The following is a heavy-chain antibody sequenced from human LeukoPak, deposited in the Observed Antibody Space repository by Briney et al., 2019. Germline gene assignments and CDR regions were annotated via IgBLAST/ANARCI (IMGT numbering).Heavy chain of an antibody. J-gene: IGHJ6*03. Sequence: PGGSLRLSCAASGFTFSNYSMNWARQAPGKGLEWVSSISSRSSYIYYADSVKGRFTISRDNAKNSLYLQMNSLRAEDTAVYYCARGRIQLWLWGYYYYMDVWGKGTTVTVSS. D-gene: IGHD5-18*01. CDR3: ARGRIQLWLWGYYYYMDV. CDR2: ISSRSSYI. V-gene: IGHV3-21*01. CDR1: GFTFSNYS.